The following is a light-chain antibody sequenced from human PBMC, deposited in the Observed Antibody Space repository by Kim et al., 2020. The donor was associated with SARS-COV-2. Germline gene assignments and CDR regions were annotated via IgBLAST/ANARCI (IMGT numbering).Light chain of an antibody. J-gene: IGLJ3*02. V-gene: IGLV1-44*01. Sequence: QSVLNQPPSTSGTPGQRVTISCSGGSSNIGSNTVHFYQKLPGMAPRLLISGDDQRPSGVADRFSVSKTGTSASLAISGLQSEDEALYYCATWDDSLNALLFGGGTSLTVL. CDR3: ATWDDSLNALL. CDR2: GDD. CDR1: SSNIGSNT.